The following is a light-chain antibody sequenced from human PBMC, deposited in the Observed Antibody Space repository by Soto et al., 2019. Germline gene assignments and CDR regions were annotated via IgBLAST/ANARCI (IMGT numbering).Light chain of an antibody. CDR3: HHCGGSQP. Sequence: ETVLTQSPGTLSLSPGERATLSCRASQSISSSNLVWYQQKPGQAPRLLIYGASSRATGIPDRFSGSGSGTDFTLTISSLEPEDFAVYFCHHCGGSQPFGQGTKVETK. CDR2: GAS. J-gene: IGKJ1*01. CDR1: QSISSSN. V-gene: IGKV3-20*01.